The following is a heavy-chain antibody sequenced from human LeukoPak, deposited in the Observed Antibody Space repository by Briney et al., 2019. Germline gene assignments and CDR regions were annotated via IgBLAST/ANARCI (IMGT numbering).Heavy chain of an antibody. CDR3: ARGAEGIAASDSKFDY. Sequence: GGSLRLTCAASGFTFSRNSMNWVRQAPGKGLEWVSSISTSSSYIDYADSVKGRFTISRDNAKNSLFLQMNSLRAEDTAVYYCARGAEGIAASDSKFDYWGQGTLVTVSS. V-gene: IGHV3-21*01. CDR1: GFTFSRNS. J-gene: IGHJ4*02. D-gene: IGHD6-13*01. CDR2: ISTSSSYI.